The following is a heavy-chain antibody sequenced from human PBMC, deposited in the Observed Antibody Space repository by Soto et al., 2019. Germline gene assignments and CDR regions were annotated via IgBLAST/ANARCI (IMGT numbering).Heavy chain of an antibody. CDR2: INPSGGRT. Sequence: QVQLVQSGTEVKKPGASLNVSCKASGYTFTTHYMHWVRQAPGQGLEWMGIINPSGGRTTYALKFQGRVTMTSDTSTNTVYVELTSLRSEDTAIYFCARAGENYGSGTFSPPLPYYFNSWGQGTLVTVSS. J-gene: IGHJ4*02. CDR1: GYTFTTHY. D-gene: IGHD3-10*01. CDR3: ARAGENYGSGTFSPPLPYYFNS. V-gene: IGHV1-46*01.